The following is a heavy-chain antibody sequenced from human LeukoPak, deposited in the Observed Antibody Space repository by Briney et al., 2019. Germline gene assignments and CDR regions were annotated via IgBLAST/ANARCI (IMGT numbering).Heavy chain of an antibody. CDR3: AKMIYGGNSPLDY. CDR2: ISGSGGST. D-gene: IGHD4-23*01. J-gene: IGHJ4*02. Sequence: QTGGSLRLSCAASGFTFSSYAMSWVRQAPGNGLEWVSAISGSGGSTYYADSVKGRFTISRDNSKNTLYPQMNSLRAEDTAVYYCAKMIYGGNSPLDYWGQGTLVTVSS. CDR1: GFTFSSYA. V-gene: IGHV3-23*01.